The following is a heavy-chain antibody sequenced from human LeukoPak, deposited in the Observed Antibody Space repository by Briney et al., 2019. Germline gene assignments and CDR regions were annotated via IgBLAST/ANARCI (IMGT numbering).Heavy chain of an antibody. Sequence: GGSLRLSCAASGFTFSSYWMHWVRQAPGKGLVWVSRINSDRSGTNYADSVKGRFTISRDNAKNTLYLQMNSLRAEDTAVYYCARGKFGDPPDYWGQGTLVTVSS. V-gene: IGHV3-74*01. CDR3: ARGKFGDPPDY. CDR2: INSDRSGT. J-gene: IGHJ4*02. D-gene: IGHD3-10*01. CDR1: GFTFSSYW.